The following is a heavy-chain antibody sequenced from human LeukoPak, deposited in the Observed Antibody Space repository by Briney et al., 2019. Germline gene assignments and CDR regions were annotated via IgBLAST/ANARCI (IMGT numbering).Heavy chain of an antibody. V-gene: IGHV4-30-4*08. D-gene: IGHD5-12*01. CDR1: GGSISSGDYY. CDR3: ARGSGYDGFDY. J-gene: IGHJ4*02. Sequence: SETLSPTCTVSGGSISSGDYYWSWIRQPPGKGLEWIGYIYYSGSTYYNPSLKSRVTISVDTSKNQFSLKLSSVTAADTAVYYCARGSGYDGFDYWGQGTLVTVSS. CDR2: IYYSGST.